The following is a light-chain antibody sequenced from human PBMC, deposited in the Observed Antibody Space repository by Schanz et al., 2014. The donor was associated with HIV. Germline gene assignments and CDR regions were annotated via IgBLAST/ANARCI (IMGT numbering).Light chain of an antibody. CDR1: SSNIGAGYD. Sequence: QSVLTQPPSLSGAPGQRVSLSCNGTSSNIGAGYDVHWYQQFPGKAPKLLIYRNNQRPSGVPDRFSGSKSGTSASLVISGLRSDDEADYYCAAWDDGLSGRVFGGGTKVTVL. CDR2: RNN. CDR3: AAWDDGLSGRV. J-gene: IGLJ3*02. V-gene: IGLV1-47*01.